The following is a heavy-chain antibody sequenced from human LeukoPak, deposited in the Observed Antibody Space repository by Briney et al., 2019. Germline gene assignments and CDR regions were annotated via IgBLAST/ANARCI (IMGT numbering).Heavy chain of an antibody. V-gene: IGHV3-74*01. J-gene: IGHJ3*02. CDR3: AREDSHLRVAFDM. Sequence: GGSLRLSCAASGFTFTRYWMHWVRQAPGKGLVWVSRVNSDGSSTTYADSVKGRFTISRDNAKNTLYLQMNSLRAEDTAVYYCAREDSHLRVAFDMWGQGTMVTVSS. CDR2: VNSDGSST. CDR1: GFTFTRYW. D-gene: IGHD2-15*01.